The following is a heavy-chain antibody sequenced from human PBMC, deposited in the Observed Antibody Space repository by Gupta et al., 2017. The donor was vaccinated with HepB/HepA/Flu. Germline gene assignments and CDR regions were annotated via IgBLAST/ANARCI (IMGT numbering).Heavy chain of an antibody. J-gene: IGHJ4*02. D-gene: IGHD1-26*01. CDR3: ASQSIVVARGVDY. CDR1: GGSFSGYY. V-gene: IGHV4-34*01. CDR2: INHSGST. Sequence: QVQLQQWGAGLLKPSETLSLTCAVYGGSFSGYYWSWIRQPPGKGLEWIGEINHSGSTNYNPSLKSRVTISVDTSKNQFSLKLSSVTAADTAVYYCASQSIVVARGVDYWGQGTLVTVSS.